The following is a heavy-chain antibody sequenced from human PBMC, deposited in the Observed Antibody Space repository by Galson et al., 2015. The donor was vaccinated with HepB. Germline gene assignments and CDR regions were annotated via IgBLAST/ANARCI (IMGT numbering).Heavy chain of an antibody. CDR3: AKESSGWYYFDY. CDR1: GFSFDDYA. D-gene: IGHD6-19*01. V-gene: IGHV3-9*01. Sequence: SLRLSCAASGFSFDDYAMHWVRQAPGKGLEWVSRISWKSGSIGYADSVKGRFTISRDGAMNSLYLQMNSLRPEDTALYYCAKESSGWYYFDYWGQGTLVTVSS. J-gene: IGHJ4*02. CDR2: ISWKSGSI.